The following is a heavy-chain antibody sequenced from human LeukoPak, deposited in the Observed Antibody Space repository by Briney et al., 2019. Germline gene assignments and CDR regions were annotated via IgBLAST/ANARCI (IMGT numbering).Heavy chain of an antibody. CDR3: ARENFDY. J-gene: IGHJ4*02. V-gene: IGHV3-30*04. Sequence: GGSLRLSCAASGFTFSNYAMHWVRQAPGKGLEWVAVISYDGSNKYYADSVKGRFTISRDNSKNTLYLQMNSLRAEDTAVYYCARENFDYWGQGTLVTVSS. CDR1: GFTFSNYA. CDR2: ISYDGSNK.